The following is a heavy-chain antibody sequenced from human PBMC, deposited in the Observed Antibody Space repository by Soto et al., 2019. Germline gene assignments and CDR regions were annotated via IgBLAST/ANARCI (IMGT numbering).Heavy chain of an antibody. CDR1: RLSFSSYG. CDR2: ISYHGNNK. CDR3: EKGLGGLLGLDGLDV. Sequence: PGGSLRLSCAASRLSFSSYGMHWVRQAPGKGLEWVAVISYHGNNKYYADAVKGRFTISRDNSKNTLYLQMNSLTVEDTAMYYCEKGLGGLLGLDGLDVWGQGTKVTVYS. J-gene: IGHJ6*02. D-gene: IGHD3-3*02. V-gene: IGHV3-30*18.